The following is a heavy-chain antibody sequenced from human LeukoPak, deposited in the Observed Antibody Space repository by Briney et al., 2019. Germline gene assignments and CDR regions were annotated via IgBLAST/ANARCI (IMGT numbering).Heavy chain of an antibody. D-gene: IGHD4-17*01. J-gene: IGHJ5*02. CDR1: GGSISSYY. CDR2: IYYSGST. Sequence: SETLSLTCTVSGGSISSYYWSWMRQPPGKGLEWIGYIYYSGSTNYNPSLKSRVTISVDTSKNQFSLKLSSVTAADTAVYYCARVGYGDYWFDPWGQGTLVPVSS. CDR3: ARVGYGDYWFDP. V-gene: IGHV4-59*01.